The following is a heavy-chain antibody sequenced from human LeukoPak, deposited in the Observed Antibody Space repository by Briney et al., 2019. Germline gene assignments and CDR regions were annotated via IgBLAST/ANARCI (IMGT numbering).Heavy chain of an antibody. CDR2: ISYDGSNK. D-gene: IGHD6-13*01. Sequence: PGGSLRLSCAASGFTFSSYGMHWVRQAPGKGLEWVAVISYDGSNKYYADSVKGRFTISRDNSKNTLYLQMNSLRAEDTAVYYCARDEVPYRVAAAGMHYGMDVWGQGTTVTVSS. CDR1: GFTFSSYG. V-gene: IGHV3-30*03. J-gene: IGHJ6*02. CDR3: ARDEVPYRVAAAGMHYGMDV.